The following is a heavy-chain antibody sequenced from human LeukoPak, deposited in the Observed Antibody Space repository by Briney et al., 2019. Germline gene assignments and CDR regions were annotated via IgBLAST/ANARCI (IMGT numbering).Heavy chain of an antibody. J-gene: IGHJ3*02. CDR3: ARRAGAFDI. CDR1: GYSFSNYW. Sequence: LGESLKISCKTSGYSFSNYWIGWVRQMPGKGLEWMGIIYPGDSDTRYSPSFQGQVSISADKSISTAYLQWSSLKASDTAMYYCARRAGAFDIWGQGTMVTVPS. CDR2: IYPGDSDT. V-gene: IGHV5-51*01. D-gene: IGHD1-1*01.